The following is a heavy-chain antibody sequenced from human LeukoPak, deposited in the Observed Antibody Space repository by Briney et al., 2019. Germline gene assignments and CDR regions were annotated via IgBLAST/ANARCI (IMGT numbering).Heavy chain of an antibody. CDR1: GGSISIYY. CDR2: IFTSGIT. CDR3: ARESSGTYYNPLGYMDV. D-gene: IGHD3-10*01. V-gene: IGHV4-4*07. Sequence: SETLSLTCTVPGGSISIYYWNWIRQPAGKGLEWIGRIFTSGITNYNPSLKSRVTMSVDTSKNQFSLNLSSVTAADTAVYYCARESSGTYYNPLGYMDVWGKGTTVTVS. J-gene: IGHJ6*03.